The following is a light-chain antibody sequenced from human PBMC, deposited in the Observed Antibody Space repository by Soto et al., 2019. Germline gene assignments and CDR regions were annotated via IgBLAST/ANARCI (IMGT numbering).Light chain of an antibody. Sequence: QSALTQPASVSGSPGQSITISCTGTSSDVGGYNYVSWYQQHPGKAPKLMIYEVSNRPSGVSNRFSGSKSGNTASLTISGLQAEDEADYYCSSYAGGGAWVFGGGTKLTVL. CDR3: SSYAGGGAWV. J-gene: IGLJ3*02. V-gene: IGLV2-14*01. CDR2: EVS. CDR1: SSDVGGYNY.